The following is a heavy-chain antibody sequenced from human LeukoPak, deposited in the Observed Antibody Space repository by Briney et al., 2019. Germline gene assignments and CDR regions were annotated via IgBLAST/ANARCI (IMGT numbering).Heavy chain of an antibody. J-gene: IGHJ4*02. CDR3: ASGEYSGYNLAY. CDR2: LYSGGTT. Sequence: GGSPRLSCAASGFTVSSSYMGWVRQPPGKGLEYVSVLYSGGTTYFADSVKGRFTISRDNSKNTLYLQMNSLRAEDTAVYYCASGEYSGYNLAYWGQGTLVTVSS. D-gene: IGHD5-12*01. CDR1: GFTVSSSY. V-gene: IGHV3-53*01.